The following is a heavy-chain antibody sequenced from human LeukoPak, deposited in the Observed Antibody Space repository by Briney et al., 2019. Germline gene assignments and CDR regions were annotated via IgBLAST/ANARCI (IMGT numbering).Heavy chain of an antibody. Sequence: PSETLSLTCTASGGSISSGGYYWSWIRQHPGKGLEWIGYIYYSGSTYYNPSLKSRVTISVDTSKNQFSLKLSSVTAADTAVYYCARDVVPAAMGTFGYWGQGTLVTVSS. J-gene: IGHJ4*02. CDR1: GGSISSGGYY. CDR2: IYYSGST. D-gene: IGHD2-2*01. V-gene: IGHV4-31*03. CDR3: ARDVVPAAMGTFGY.